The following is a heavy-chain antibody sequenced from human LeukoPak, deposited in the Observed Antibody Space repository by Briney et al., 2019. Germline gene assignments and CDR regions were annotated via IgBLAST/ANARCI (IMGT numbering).Heavy chain of an antibody. CDR2: IYYSGST. V-gene: IGHV4-59*11. Sequence: SETLSLTCTVSGGSISSHYWSWIRQPPGKRLEWIGYIYYSGSTNYNPSLKSRVTISVDTSKNQFSLKLSSVTAADTAVYYCARGAPYYYDSSGLPDYWGQGTLVTVSS. D-gene: IGHD3-22*01. CDR3: ARGAPYYYDSSGLPDY. J-gene: IGHJ4*02. CDR1: GGSISSHY.